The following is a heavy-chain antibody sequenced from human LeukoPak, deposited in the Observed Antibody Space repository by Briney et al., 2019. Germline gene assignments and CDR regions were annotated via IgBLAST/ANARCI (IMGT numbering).Heavy chain of an antibody. CDR3: ARDLRDGYNYVYYFDY. CDR1: GYTFTSYG. D-gene: IGHD5-24*01. J-gene: IGHJ4*02. Sequence: ASVKVSCKASGYTFTSYGISWVRQAPGQGLEWMGWISAYNGNTNYAQKLQGRVTMTTDTSTSTAYMELRSLRSDDTAVSYCARDLRDGYNYVYYFDYWGQGTLVTVSS. V-gene: IGHV1-18*01. CDR2: ISAYNGNT.